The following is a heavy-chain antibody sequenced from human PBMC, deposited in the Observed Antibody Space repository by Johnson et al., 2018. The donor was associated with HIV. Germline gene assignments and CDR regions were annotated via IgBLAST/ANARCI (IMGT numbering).Heavy chain of an antibody. Sequence: VQLVESGGGLVQVGGSLRLSCAASGFTFSSYGMHWVRQATGKGLEWVSAIGTAGDTYYPGSVKGRFTIFRDNSKNTLYLQMNSLRVEDTAVYYCASEVRGVLDIWGQGTMVTVSS. CDR2: IGTAGDT. CDR3: ASEVRGVLDI. D-gene: IGHD3-10*01. J-gene: IGHJ3*02. V-gene: IGHV3-13*01. CDR1: GFTFSSYG.